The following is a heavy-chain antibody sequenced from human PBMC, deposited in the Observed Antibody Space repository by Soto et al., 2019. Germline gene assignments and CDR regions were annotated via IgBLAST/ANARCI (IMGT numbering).Heavy chain of an antibody. Sequence: EVQLVESGGGLVKPGGSLRLCCAASGFTFSSYSMNCVRQAPGKGLEWVSAISRSSSYIYYADTVKGRFTISRGNAKNSLYTKMNCLRAEDTAVYDCARDHFIVGATGGAHYYYGMDLWGQGTTVTVSS. CDR2: ISRSSSYI. CDR3: ARDHFIVGATGGAHYYYGMDL. V-gene: IGHV3-21*01. CDR1: GFTFSSYS. D-gene: IGHD1-26*01. J-gene: IGHJ6*02.